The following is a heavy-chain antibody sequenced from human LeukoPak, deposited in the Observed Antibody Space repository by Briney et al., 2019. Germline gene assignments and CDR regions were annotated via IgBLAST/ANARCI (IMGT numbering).Heavy chain of an antibody. Sequence: TGGSLRLSCAASGFTFSSYGMSWVRQAPGRGLEWVSGISGSGGSIYYADFVKGRFSISRDNSRNTLYVQMNSLRAEDTAVYYCAKGIRDSGSTRAFDIWGQGTMVTVSS. J-gene: IGHJ3*02. CDR3: AKGIRDSGSTRAFDI. V-gene: IGHV3-23*01. CDR2: ISGSGGSI. CDR1: GFTFSSYG. D-gene: IGHD1-26*01.